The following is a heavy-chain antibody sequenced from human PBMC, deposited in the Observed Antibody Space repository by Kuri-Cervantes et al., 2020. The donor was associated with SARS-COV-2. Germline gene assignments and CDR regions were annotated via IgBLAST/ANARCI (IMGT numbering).Heavy chain of an antibody. CDR3: ARTRVDMITFGGVPRNYYYYGMDV. CDR2: ISGSGGST. Sequence: GGSLRLSCAASGFTFSNYAMSWVRQAPGKGLEWVSAISGSGGSTYYADSVKGRFTISRDNSKNTLYLQMNSLRAEDTAVYYCARTRVDMITFGGVPRNYYYYGMDVWGQGTTVTVSS. CDR1: GFTFSNYA. J-gene: IGHJ6*02. V-gene: IGHV3-23*01. D-gene: IGHD3-16*01.